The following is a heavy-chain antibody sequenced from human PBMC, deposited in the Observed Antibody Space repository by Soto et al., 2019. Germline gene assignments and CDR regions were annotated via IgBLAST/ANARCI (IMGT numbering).Heavy chain of an antibody. D-gene: IGHD3-9*01. V-gene: IGHV3-74*01. Sequence: GGSLRLSCAASGFTFSDYWMHWVRQAPGEGLVWVSRINSNGRTISYADSVKGRFTISRDNAKNTVYLQMNSLRAEDTAVYYWASSRLFRLDYWGQGALVTVSS. CDR2: INSNGRTI. CDR1: GFTFSDYW. J-gene: IGHJ4*02. CDR3: ASSRLFRLDY.